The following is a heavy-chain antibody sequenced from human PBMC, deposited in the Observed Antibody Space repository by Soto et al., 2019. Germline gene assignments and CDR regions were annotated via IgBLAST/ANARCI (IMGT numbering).Heavy chain of an antibody. CDR2: MNPNSGNT. CDR1: GYTFTSYD. D-gene: IGHD6-13*01. Sequence: QVQLVQSGAEVKKPGASVKVSCKASGYTFTSYDINWVRQATGQGLEWMGWMNPNSGNTGYAQKFQGRVTMTRNTSISTAYMELSSLRSEDTAVYYCARASGYSSSWYSGSQGPWGQGTLVTVSS. V-gene: IGHV1-8*01. CDR3: ARASGYSSSWYSGSQGP. J-gene: IGHJ5*02.